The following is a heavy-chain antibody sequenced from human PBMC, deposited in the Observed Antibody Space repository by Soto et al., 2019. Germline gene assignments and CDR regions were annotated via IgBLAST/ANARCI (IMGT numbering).Heavy chain of an antibody. CDR1: GFTFTHYW. CDR2: INIDGTEK. J-gene: IGHJ4*02. D-gene: IGHD6-19*01. Sequence: EVQLVESGGALVQPGGSLRLSCATSGFTFTHYWMNWVRQAPGKGLERVANINIDGTEKYYGDSVKGRFTISRDNAKNSLYLQMDSLRDEDMAVYSCARNRGWEMLDYWGQGTLVTVSS. CDR3: ARNRGWEMLDY. V-gene: IGHV3-7*01.